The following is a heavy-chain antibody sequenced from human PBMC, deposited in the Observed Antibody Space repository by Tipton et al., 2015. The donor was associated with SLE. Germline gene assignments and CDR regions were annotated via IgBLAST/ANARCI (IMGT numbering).Heavy chain of an antibody. CDR3: ARHFGWSFDV. CDR1: GGSISSHY. Sequence: TLSLTCSVFGGSISSHYWTWIRQPAGKGLEWIGRIYTSGSTNYKPSLKSRVTMSVDTSRKQFSLKLISVTAADTAVYYCARHFGWSFDVWGQGTMVTVSS. J-gene: IGHJ3*01. D-gene: IGHD2-15*01. V-gene: IGHV4-4*07. CDR2: IYTSGST.